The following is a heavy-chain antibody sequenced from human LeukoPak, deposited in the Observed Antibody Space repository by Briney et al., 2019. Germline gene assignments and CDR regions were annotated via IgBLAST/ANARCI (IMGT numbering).Heavy chain of an antibody. CDR3: ARHSNVQGHPFDI. V-gene: IGHV4-34*01. J-gene: IGHJ3*02. CDR2: INHSGST. D-gene: IGHD3-10*02. Sequence: PSETLSLTCAVYGGSFSGYYWSWIRQPPGKGLEWIGEINHSGSTNYNPSLKSRVTISVDTSKNQFSLKLSSVTAADTAVYYCARHSNVQGHPFDIWGQGTMVTVSS. CDR1: GGSFSGYY.